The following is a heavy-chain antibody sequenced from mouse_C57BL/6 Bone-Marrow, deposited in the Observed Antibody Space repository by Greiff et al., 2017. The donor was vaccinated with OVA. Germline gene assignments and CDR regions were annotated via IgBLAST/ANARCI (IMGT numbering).Heavy chain of an antibody. CDR3: ARFFTTVVAKHY. J-gene: IGHJ2*01. D-gene: IGHD1-1*01. CDR1: GYTFTSYW. Sequence: QVQLKQPGAELVKPGASVKLSCKASGYTFTSYWMHWVKQRPGQGLEWIGMIHPNSGSTNYNEKFKSKATLTVDKSSSTAYMQLSSLTSEDSAVYYCARFFTTVVAKHYWGQGTTLTVSS. V-gene: IGHV1-64*01. CDR2: IHPNSGST.